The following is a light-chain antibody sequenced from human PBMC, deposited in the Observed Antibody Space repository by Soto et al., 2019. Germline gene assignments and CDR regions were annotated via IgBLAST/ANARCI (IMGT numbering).Light chain of an antibody. V-gene: IGKV3-15*01. J-gene: IGKJ5*01. Sequence: EIVLTQSPATLSLSPGERATLSCRARQSVSSYLAWYQQKPGQAPRLLIHDASTRATGVPDRFSGTGSGTEFTLTISSLKSEDYAVYYCQQYKSWPPITFGQGTRLEIK. CDR3: QQYKSWPPIT. CDR1: QSVSSY. CDR2: DAS.